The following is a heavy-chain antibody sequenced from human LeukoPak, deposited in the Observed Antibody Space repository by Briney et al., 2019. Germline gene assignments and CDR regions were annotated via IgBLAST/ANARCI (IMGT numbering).Heavy chain of an antibody. J-gene: IGHJ4*02. CDR3: AKEGWLQPCDY. CDR2: ISDTGDST. D-gene: IGHD5-24*01. Sequence: GSLRLSCTASGFTFSSYAMSWVRQAPGKGLEWVSSISDTGDSTYYADSVKGRFTISRDNSKNTLYLQMNSLRAEDTAVYYCAKEGWLQPCDYWGQGTLVTVSS. V-gene: IGHV3-23*01. CDR1: GFTFSSYA.